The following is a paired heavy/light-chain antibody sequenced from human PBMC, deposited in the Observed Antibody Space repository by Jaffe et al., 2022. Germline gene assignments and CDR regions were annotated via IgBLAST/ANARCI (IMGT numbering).Light chain of an antibody. V-gene: IGLV2-8*01. CDR2: HVN. Sequence: QSALTQPPSASGSPGQSVTISCTGTSSDVGGYNYVSWYQQHPGNAPKLMIYHVNKRPSGVPDRFSGSKSGNTASLTVSGLQAEDEADYYCNSYAGSNNLVFGGGTKLTVL. J-gene: IGLJ2*01. CDR3: NSYAGSNNLV. CDR1: SSDVGGYNY.
Heavy chain of an antibody. CDR1: GYSTSSAYK. CDR2: IYHTGVT. V-gene: IGHV4-38-2*01. Sequence: QVQLQESGPGLLKPSETLFLTCAVSGYSTSSAYKWGWIRQPPGKGLEWIGSIYHTGVTYYNPSLKSRVTISVDTSKNQISLELSSVTAADTALYYCARHNQAWWFFDLWGRGTLVTVSS. CDR3: ARHNQAWWFFDL. J-gene: IGHJ2*01.